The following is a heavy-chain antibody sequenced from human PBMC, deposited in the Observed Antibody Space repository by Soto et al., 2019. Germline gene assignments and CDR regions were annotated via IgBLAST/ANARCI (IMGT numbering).Heavy chain of an antibody. V-gene: IGHV3-11*01. CDR1: GFTFSDHD. CDR3: ARGADYGDYFDY. D-gene: IGHD4-17*01. CDR2: ISGRGGHI. J-gene: IGHJ4*02. Sequence: QVQLVESGGGLVKPGGSLRLSCAVSGFTFSDHDMFWIRQAPGKGLEWVSYISGRGGHIFYANSVKGRFTISGDNVKNSLYLQMDSLRADDTALYYCARGADYGDYFDYGGQGTLVKVSS.